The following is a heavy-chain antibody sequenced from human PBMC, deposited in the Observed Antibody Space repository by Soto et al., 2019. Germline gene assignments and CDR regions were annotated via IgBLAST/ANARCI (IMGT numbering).Heavy chain of an antibody. J-gene: IGHJ3*02. CDR3: ARDLSGEVVVVVAATLRQKGAFDI. V-gene: IGHV3-7*01. Sequence: GGSLRLSCAASGFTFSSYWMSWVRQAPGKGLEWVANIKQDGSEKYYVDSVKGRFTISRDNAKNSLYLQMNSLRAEDTAVYYCARDLSGEVVVVVAATLRQKGAFDIWGQGTMVTVSS. D-gene: IGHD2-15*01. CDR1: GFTFSSYW. CDR2: IKQDGSEK.